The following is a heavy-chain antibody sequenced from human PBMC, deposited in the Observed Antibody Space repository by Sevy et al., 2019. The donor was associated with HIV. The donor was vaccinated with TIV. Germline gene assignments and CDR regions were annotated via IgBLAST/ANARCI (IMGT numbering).Heavy chain of an antibody. CDR1: GFTFSTYW. Sequence: GGSLRLSCAASGFTFSTYWMSWFRRAPGKGLEWVANINEDGTGKFYGDSVKGRFTMSRDKAKNSLYLQMNSLRAEDAAVYYCARDNATVSRRGLRYYYYGTDVWGQGTTVTVSS. J-gene: IGHJ6*02. V-gene: IGHV3-7*01. CDR3: ARDNATVSRRGLRYYYYGTDV. D-gene: IGHD2-2*01. CDR2: INEDGTGK.